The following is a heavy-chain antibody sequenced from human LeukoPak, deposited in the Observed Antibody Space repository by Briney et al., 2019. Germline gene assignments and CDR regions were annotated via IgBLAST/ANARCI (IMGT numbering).Heavy chain of an antibody. CDR1: GFTFSSYG. J-gene: IGHJ4*02. V-gene: IGHV3-33*03. CDR3: AKGLGKSSGWATLDY. Sequence: GRSLRLSCAASGFTFSSYGMHWVRQAPGKGLEWVAVIWYGGSNKYYADSVKGRFTISRDNAKNSLYLQMNSLRAEDTAFYYCAKGLGKSSGWATLDYWGQGTLVTVSS. CDR2: IWYGGSNK. D-gene: IGHD6-19*01.